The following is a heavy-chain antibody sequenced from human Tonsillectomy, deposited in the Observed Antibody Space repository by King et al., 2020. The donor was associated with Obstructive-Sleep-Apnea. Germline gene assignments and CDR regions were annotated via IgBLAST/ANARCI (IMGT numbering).Heavy chain of an antibody. CDR2: ISGGGDIT. D-gene: IGHD2-15*01. CDR3: AKVPVVVSVNPRGWFDP. Sequence: VQLVESGGGLVQPGGSLRLSCAASGFTFSNYAMNWVRQAPGKGLEWVSSISGGGDITYYGDSVKGRFTISRDNSKNTLYLQMNSLRVEDTAIYYCAKVPVVVSVNPRGWFDPWGQGTLVTVSS. J-gene: IGHJ5*02. V-gene: IGHV3-23*04. CDR1: GFTFSNYA.